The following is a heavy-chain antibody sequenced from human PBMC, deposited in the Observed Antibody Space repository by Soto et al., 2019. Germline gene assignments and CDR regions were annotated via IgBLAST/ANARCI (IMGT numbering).Heavy chain of an antibody. CDR2: IYYSGST. CDR1: GGSISSGGYY. V-gene: IGHV4-31*03. CDR3: ARGKFRANWFDP. D-gene: IGHD3-10*01. Sequence: SETLSLTCTVSGGSISSGGYYWSWIRQHPGKGLGWIGYIYYSGSTYYNPSLKSRVTISVDTSKNQFSLKLSSVTAADTAVYYCARGKFRANWFDPWGQGTLVTVSS. J-gene: IGHJ5*02.